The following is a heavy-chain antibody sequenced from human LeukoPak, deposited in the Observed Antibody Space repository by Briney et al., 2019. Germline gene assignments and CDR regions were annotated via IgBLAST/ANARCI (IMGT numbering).Heavy chain of an antibody. CDR3: ARGSDSRKTGY. CDR1: GGSSSGYY. D-gene: IGHD3-22*01. CDR2: IHPSGST. V-gene: IGHV4-34*01. Sequence: PSETLSLTCAVFGGSSSGYYWSWIRQPPGGGLEWIGEIHPSGSTNYNPSLKSRVTMSLDTSRNQFSLKMSSMTAADTAVYYCARGSDSRKTGYWGQGTLVTVSS. J-gene: IGHJ4*02.